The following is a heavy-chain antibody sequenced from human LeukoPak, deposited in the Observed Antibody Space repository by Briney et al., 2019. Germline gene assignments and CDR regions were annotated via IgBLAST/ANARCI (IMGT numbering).Heavy chain of an antibody. Sequence: GGSLRLSCAASGFTFSSYAMSWVRQAPGKGLEWVSAISGSGGSTYYADSVKGRFTISRDNSKNTLHLQMNSLRGEDTAVYFCAKSSYYDKSGYYSHFFDSWGQGTLVTVSS. CDR2: ISGSGGST. D-gene: IGHD3-22*01. V-gene: IGHV3-23*01. J-gene: IGHJ4*02. CDR1: GFTFSSYA. CDR3: AKSSYYDKSGYYSHFFDS.